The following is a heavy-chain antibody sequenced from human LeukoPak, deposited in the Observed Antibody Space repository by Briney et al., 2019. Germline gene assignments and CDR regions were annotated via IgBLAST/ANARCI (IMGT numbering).Heavy chain of an antibody. CDR1: GYTFTSYY. J-gene: IGHJ4*02. V-gene: IGHV1-46*01. CDR3: ARDRLLGDGYNDYFDY. D-gene: IGHD5-24*01. Sequence: GASVKVSCKASGYTFTSYYIHWVRQAPGQGLEWMGVINPSGGTTSYAQKFQGRVTMTRDTSTSTVYMELRSLRSEDTAVYYCARDRLLGDGYNDYFDYWGQGTLVTVSS. CDR2: INPSGGTT.